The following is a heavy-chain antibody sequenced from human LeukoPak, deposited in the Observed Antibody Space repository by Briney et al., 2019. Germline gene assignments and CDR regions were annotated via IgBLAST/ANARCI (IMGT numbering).Heavy chain of an antibody. J-gene: IGHJ5*02. CDR2: ISWNSGSI. D-gene: IGHD6-13*01. V-gene: IGHV3-9*01. CDR3: AKAGIAAAGTQNWFDP. Sequence: GGSLRLSCAASGFTFDDYAMHWVRQAPGKGLEWVSGISWNSGSIGYADSVKGRFTISRDNAKNSLYLQMNSLRAEDTALYYCAKAGIAAAGTQNWFDPWGQGTLVTVSS. CDR1: GFTFDDYA.